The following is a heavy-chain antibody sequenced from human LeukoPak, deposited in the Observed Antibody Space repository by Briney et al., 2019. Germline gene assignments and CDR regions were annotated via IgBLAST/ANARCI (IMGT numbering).Heavy chain of an antibody. D-gene: IGHD6-19*01. J-gene: IGHJ4*02. Sequence: APVKVSCKASGYTFTSYGISWVRQAPGQGLEWMGWISAYNGNTNYAQKLQGRVTMTTDTSTSTAYMELRSLRSDDTAVYYCARGSGSGYSSGWYYFDYWGQGTLVTVSS. CDR2: ISAYNGNT. V-gene: IGHV1-18*01. CDR1: GYTFTSYG. CDR3: ARGSGSGYSSGWYYFDY.